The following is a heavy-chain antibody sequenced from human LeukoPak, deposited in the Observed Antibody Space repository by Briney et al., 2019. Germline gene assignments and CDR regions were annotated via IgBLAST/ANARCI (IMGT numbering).Heavy chain of an antibody. Sequence: SETLSLTCTVSGGSISSGGYYGSWIRQHPGKGLEWIGYIYYSGSTYYNPSLKSRVTISVDTSKNQFSLKLSSVTAADTAVYYCARIPSYCSGGSCYYFDYWGQGTLVTVSS. CDR1: GGSISSGGYY. J-gene: IGHJ4*02. V-gene: IGHV4-31*03. CDR2: IYYSGST. CDR3: ARIPSYCSGGSCYYFDY. D-gene: IGHD2-15*01.